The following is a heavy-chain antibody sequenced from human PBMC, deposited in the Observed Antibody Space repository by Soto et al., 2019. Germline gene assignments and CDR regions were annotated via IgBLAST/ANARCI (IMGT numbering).Heavy chain of an antibody. CDR1: GYSISSGYY. J-gene: IGHJ5*02. CDR2: IYHSGST. Sequence: PSETLSLTCAVSGYSISSGYYWGWIRQPPGKGLEWIGSIYHSGSTYYNPSLKSRVTISVDTSKNQFSLKLSSVTAADTAVYYCARVRGDSSGPHQVLDPWGQGPLVTVSS. D-gene: IGHD3-22*01. V-gene: IGHV4-38-2*01. CDR3: ARVRGDSSGPHQVLDP.